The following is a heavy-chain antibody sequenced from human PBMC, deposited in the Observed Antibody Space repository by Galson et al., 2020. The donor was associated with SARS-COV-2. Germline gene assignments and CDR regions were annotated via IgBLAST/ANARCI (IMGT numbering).Heavy chain of an antibody. Sequence: ASVQVSCKASGYTFTSYAMHWVRQAPGQRLEWMGWINAGNGNTKYSQKFQGRVTITRDTSASTAYMELSSLRSEDTAVYYCSREPIPINLYGDYKTYYGMDVWGQGTTVTVSS. CDR2: INAGNGNT. CDR1: GYTFTSYA. J-gene: IGHJ6*02. V-gene: IGHV1-3*01. CDR3: SREPIPINLYGDYKTYYGMDV. D-gene: IGHD4-17*01.